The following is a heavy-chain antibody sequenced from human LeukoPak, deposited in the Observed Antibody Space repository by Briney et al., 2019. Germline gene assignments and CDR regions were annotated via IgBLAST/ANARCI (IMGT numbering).Heavy chain of an antibody. D-gene: IGHD5-18*01. V-gene: IGHV3-21*01. Sequence: GGSLRLSCAASGFTFSDYSMNWVRQAPGKGPAWVSSISSSSSFIYYADSVKGRFTISRDNAKNSLYVELNSLRAEDTAVCYCARTQGVYSYGYSPIDYWGQGTLVTVSS. CDR3: ARTQGVYSYGYSPIDY. J-gene: IGHJ4*02. CDR2: ISSSSSFI. CDR1: GFTFSDYS.